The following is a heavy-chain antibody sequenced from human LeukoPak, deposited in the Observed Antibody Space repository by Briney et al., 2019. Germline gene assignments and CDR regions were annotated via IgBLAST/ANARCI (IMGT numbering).Heavy chain of an antibody. CDR1: GASISSSDYY. CDR3: ARIIGLALFDY. D-gene: IGHD3-16*02. V-gene: IGHV4-39*07. CDR2: IYHSGST. J-gene: IGHJ4*02. Sequence: SETLSLTCFVSGASISSSDYYWGWIRQPPGKGLEWIGTIYHSGSTYYNTSLKSRVTISVDTSKNQFSLKFNSVTAADTAVYYCARIIGLALFDYWGQGTLVTVSS.